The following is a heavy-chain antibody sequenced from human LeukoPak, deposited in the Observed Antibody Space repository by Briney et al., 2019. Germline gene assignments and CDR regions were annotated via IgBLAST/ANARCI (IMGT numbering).Heavy chain of an antibody. Sequence: GGSLRFSCAASGFTLSTFWMSWVRQAPGKGLEWVANIKQDESEKYYVDSVKGRFIVSRDNAQNSLYLQMNSLRAEDTAVYYCARPRWLQFGPHDCWGQGTLVTVSS. CDR2: IKQDESEK. CDR3: ARPRWLQFGPHDC. D-gene: IGHD5-24*01. J-gene: IGHJ4*02. V-gene: IGHV3-7*01. CDR1: GFTLSTFW.